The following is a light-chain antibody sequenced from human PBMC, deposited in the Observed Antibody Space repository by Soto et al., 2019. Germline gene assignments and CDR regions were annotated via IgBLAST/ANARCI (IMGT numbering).Light chain of an antibody. V-gene: IGLV1-40*01. J-gene: IGLJ3*02. CDR3: QSYDSSLSGVV. CDR2: GNS. Sequence: QSVLTQPPSVSGAPGQRVTISCSGRSSNIGAGYDVHWYQQLPGTAPKLLIYGNSNRPSGVTDRFSGYNSGTSASLAITGLQAEDEADYYCQSYDSSLSGVVFGGGTKLTVL. CDR1: SSNIGAGYD.